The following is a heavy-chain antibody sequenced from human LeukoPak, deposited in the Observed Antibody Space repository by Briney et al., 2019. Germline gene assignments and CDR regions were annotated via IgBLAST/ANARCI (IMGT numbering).Heavy chain of an antibody. CDR1: GGSISSYY. D-gene: IGHD3-22*01. Sequence: SETLSLTCTVSGGSISSYYWSWIRQPPGKGLEWIGYIYYSGSTYYNPSLKSRVTISVDTSKNQFSLKLSSVTAADTAVYYCARAKYYYDSSGYYGAFDIWGQGTMVTVSS. CDR2: IYYSGST. CDR3: ARAKYYYDSSGYYGAFDI. V-gene: IGHV4-59*12. J-gene: IGHJ3*02.